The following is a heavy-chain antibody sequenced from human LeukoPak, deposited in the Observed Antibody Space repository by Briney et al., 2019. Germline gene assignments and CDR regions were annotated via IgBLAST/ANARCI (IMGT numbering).Heavy chain of an antibody. V-gene: IGHV4-39*07. D-gene: IGHD3-9*01. CDR2: INHSGST. Sequence: PSETLSLTCTVSGGSISSTDYYWGWIRQPPWKGLEWIGEINHSGSTNYNPSLKSRVTISVDTSKNQFSLKLSSVTAADTAVYYRARGSHGYFGYRPRGWFDPWGQGTLVTVSS. CDR1: GGSISSTDYY. J-gene: IGHJ5*02. CDR3: ARGSHGYFGYRPRGWFDP.